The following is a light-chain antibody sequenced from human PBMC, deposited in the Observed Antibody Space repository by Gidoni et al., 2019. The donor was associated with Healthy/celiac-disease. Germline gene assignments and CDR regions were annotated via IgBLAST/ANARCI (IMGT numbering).Light chain of an antibody. J-gene: IGKJ3*01. CDR2: GAS. CDR3: QQSLT. CDR1: QSVSSSY. Sequence: EIVLTQSPGTLSLSPGERATLSCRASQSVSSSYLAWYQQKPGQAPRLLIYGASSRATGIPDRFSGSGSGTDFPLTISRLEPEDFAVYYCQQSLTFXPXTKVDIK. V-gene: IGKV3-20*01.